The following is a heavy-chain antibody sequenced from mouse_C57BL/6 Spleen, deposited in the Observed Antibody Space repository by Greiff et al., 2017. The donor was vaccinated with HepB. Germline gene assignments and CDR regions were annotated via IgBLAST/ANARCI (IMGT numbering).Heavy chain of an antibody. D-gene: IGHD1-1*01. Sequence: EVKLVESGAELVKPGASVKLSCTASGFNIKDYYMHWVKQRTEQGLEWIGRIDPEDGETKYAPKFQGKATITADTSSNTAYLQLSSLTSEDTAVYYCALITTVVATDYWGQGTTLTVSS. V-gene: IGHV14-2*01. CDR3: ALITTVVATDY. CDR1: GFNIKDYY. J-gene: IGHJ2*01. CDR2: IDPEDGET.